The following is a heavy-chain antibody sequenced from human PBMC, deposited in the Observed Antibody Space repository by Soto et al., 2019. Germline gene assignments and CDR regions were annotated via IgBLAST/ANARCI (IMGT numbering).Heavy chain of an antibody. CDR3: ARDLAAGDH. D-gene: IGHD6-13*01. CDR2: INTASGST. Sequence: QVQLVQSGAEVKKPGASVKVSCRTSGYTFTHYYIHWGRQAPGQGLEWLAIINTASGSTNYAQDFQGRVTLTMDTSTTTVYKELSGRRAEDAAIFCCARDLAAGDHWGQGTLVTVSS. V-gene: IGHV1-46*01. CDR1: GYTFTHYY. J-gene: IGHJ4*02.